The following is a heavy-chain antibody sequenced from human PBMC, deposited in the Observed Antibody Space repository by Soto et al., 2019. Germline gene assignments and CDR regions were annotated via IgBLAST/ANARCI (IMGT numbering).Heavy chain of an antibody. D-gene: IGHD6-13*01. CDR3: ARDYGGWQQLVRGRFDY. V-gene: IGHV1-18*01. Sequence: ASVKVSCKASGYTFTSYGISWVRQAPGQGLEWMGWISAYNGNTNYAQKLQGRVTMTTDTSTSTAYMELRSLRSDDTAVYYCARDYGGWQQLVRGRFDYWGQGTLVTVSS. J-gene: IGHJ4*02. CDR1: GYTFTSYG. CDR2: ISAYNGNT.